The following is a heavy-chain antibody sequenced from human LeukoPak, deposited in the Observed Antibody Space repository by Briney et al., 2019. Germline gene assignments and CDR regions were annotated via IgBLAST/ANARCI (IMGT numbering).Heavy chain of an antibody. CDR1: GFTFSSYS. D-gene: IGHD1-7*01. V-gene: IGHV3-21*01. J-gene: IGHJ4*02. CDR2: ISSSSSYI. Sequence: PGGSLSLSCAASGFTFSSYSMNWVRQAPGKGLEWVSSISSSSSYIYYADSVKGRFTISRDNAKNSLYLQMNSLRAEDTAVYYCARDLELELQFDYWGQGTLVTVSS. CDR3: ARDLELELQFDY.